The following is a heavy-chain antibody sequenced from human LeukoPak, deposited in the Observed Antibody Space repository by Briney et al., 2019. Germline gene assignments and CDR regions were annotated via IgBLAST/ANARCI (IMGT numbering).Heavy chain of an antibody. CDR3: ARVESSTIPQYYYGMDV. D-gene: IGHD5/OR15-5a*01. CDR1: GGTFSSYA. V-gene: IGHV1-69*04. J-gene: IGHJ6*02. CDR2: IIPILGIA. Sequence: ASVKVSCKASGGTFSSYAISWVRQAPGQGLEWMGRIIPILGIANYAQKFQGRVTITADKSTSTAYMELSSLRSEDTAVYYCARVESSTIPQYYYGMDVWGQGTTVTVSS.